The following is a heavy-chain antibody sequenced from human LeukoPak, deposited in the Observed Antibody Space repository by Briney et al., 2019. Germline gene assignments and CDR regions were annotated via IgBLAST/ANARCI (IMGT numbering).Heavy chain of an antibody. CDR3: AALEYGGPNWFDP. Sequence: GGSLRLSCAASGFTFDDYPMHWVRQRPGKGLEWVSLPSADGGTAYYTDSVRGRFTISRDSSKNSLYLQMNSLTTEDTAFYYCAALEYGGPNWFDPWGKGTLVTVSS. CDR2: PSADGGTA. CDR1: GFTFDDYP. J-gene: IGHJ5*02. D-gene: IGHD4/OR15-4a*01. V-gene: IGHV3-43*02.